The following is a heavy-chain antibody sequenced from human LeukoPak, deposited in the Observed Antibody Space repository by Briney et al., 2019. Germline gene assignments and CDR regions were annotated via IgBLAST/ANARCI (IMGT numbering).Heavy chain of an antibody. CDR3: ARARGYAFDI. D-gene: IGHD3-10*01. CDR1: GDSVSSNSVA. Sequence: QTLSLTCAISGDSVSSNSVAWNWIRRSPSRGLEWLGKTKYRSEWFNDYAVSVKSRIIINPDTQKNQFSLQLNSVTRDDTALYYCARARGYAFDIWGQGTMVTVSS. J-gene: IGHJ3*02. V-gene: IGHV6-1*01. CDR2: TKYRSEWFN.